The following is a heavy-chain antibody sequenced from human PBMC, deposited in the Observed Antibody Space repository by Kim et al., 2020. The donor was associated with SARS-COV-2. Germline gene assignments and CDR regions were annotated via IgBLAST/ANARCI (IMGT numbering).Heavy chain of an antibody. V-gene: IGHV3-33*05. D-gene: IGHD3-16*01. CDR3: ATDRSGLGLDF. Sequence: GGSLRLSCAASGFTFSSYGMHWVRQAAGKGLEWVTLIASDGSNIYYADSVKGRFIISRDESKNTLYLQMNSLRVEDTALYSCATDRSGLGLDFWGQGTLV. CDR2: IASDGSNI. J-gene: IGHJ4*02. CDR1: GFTFSSYG.